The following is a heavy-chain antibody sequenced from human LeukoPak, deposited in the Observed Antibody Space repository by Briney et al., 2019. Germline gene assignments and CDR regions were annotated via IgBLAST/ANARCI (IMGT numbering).Heavy chain of an antibody. CDR1: GGTFSSYA. CDR3: ASWFGENDALDI. D-gene: IGHD3-10*01. V-gene: IGHV1-46*01. Sequence: GASVKVSCKASGGTFSSYAISWVRQAPGRGLEWMGIINPSGGSTRYAQKFQGRVTMTRDTSTSTVYMELKRLRSEGTAVYYCASWFGENDALDIWGQGTMVTVSS. J-gene: IGHJ3*02. CDR2: INPSGGST.